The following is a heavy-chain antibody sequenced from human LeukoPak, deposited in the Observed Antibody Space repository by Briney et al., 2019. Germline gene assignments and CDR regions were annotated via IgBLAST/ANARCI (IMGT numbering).Heavy chain of an antibody. CDR2: MNPNSGNT. V-gene: IGHV1-8*01. D-gene: IGHD2-15*01. J-gene: IGHJ5*02. Sequence: ASVRVSCKASGYTFTSYDINWVRQATGQGLEWMGWMNPNSGNTGYAQKFQGRVTMTRNTSISTAYMELSSLRSEDTAVYYCARVRAAEGWFDPWGQGTLVTVSS. CDR3: ARVRAAEGWFDP. CDR1: GYTFTSYD.